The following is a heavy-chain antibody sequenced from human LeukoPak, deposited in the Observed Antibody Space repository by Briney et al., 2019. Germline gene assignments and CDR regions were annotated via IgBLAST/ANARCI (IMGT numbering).Heavy chain of an antibody. V-gene: IGHV3-48*03. CDR2: ISSSGSTI. J-gene: IGHJ4*02. D-gene: IGHD6-6*01. CDR3: ARPPAARRGDY. CDR1: GFTFSSYE. Sequence: PGGSLRLSCAASGFTFSSYEMNWVRQAPGKGLEWVSYISSSGSTIYYADSVKGRFTISRDNAKNSPYLQMNSLRAEDTAVYYCARPPAARRGDYWGQGTLVTVSS.